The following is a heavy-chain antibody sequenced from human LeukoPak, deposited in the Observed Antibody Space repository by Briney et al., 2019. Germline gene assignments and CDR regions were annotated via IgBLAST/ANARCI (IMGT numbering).Heavy chain of an antibody. V-gene: IGHV4-39*01. CDR2: IYYSGGT. J-gene: IGHJ4*02. Sequence: SETLSLTCTVSGGSISSSSSHWGWIRQPPGKGLEWIGIIYYSGGTYYNPSLKGRITISVDTSKNQFSLQLSSVTAADTAVYYCARRVGWNYYSGTHKYYFDYWGQGTLVTVSS. CDR1: GGSISSSSSH. D-gene: IGHD1-7*01. CDR3: ARRVGWNYYSGTHKYYFDY.